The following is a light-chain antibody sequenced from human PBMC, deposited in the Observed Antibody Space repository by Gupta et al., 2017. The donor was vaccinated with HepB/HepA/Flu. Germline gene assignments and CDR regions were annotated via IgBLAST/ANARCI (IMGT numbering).Light chain of an antibody. V-gene: IGLV3-21*03. Sequence: SSVLTHPRSVSVAPGTTARSTCGGDDIGGKSVHWYQQKAGQAPMVVVHDDTDRPPGIPERFSGSNYGSTATLTITRVEAGDEADYYCQRWDTSGDHPVFGTGTKVTV. CDR2: DDT. J-gene: IGLJ1*01. CDR1: DIGGKS. CDR3: QRWDTSGDHPV.